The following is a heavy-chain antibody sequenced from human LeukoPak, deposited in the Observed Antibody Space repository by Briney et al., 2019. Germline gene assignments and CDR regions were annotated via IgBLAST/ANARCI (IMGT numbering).Heavy chain of an antibody. D-gene: IGHD3-10*01. CDR2: IKQDGSEK. CDR1: GFTFSSYW. Sequence: GRSLRLSCAASGFTFSSYWMSWVRQAPGKGLEWVANIKQDGSEKYYVDSVKGRFTISRDNAKSSLYLQMNSLRAEDTAVYYCARVYGSGSFLGFDYWGQGTLVTVSS. CDR3: ARVYGSGSFLGFDY. J-gene: IGHJ4*02. V-gene: IGHV3-7*01.